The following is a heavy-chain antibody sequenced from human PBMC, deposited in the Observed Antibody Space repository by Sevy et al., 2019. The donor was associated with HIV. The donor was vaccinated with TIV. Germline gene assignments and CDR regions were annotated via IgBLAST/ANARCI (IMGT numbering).Heavy chain of an antibody. CDR2: ISAYNGNT. D-gene: IGHD4-17*01. V-gene: IGHV1-18*01. Sequence: ASVKVSCKASGYTFTSYGISWVRQAPGQGLEWMGWISAYNGNTNCAQKLQGRVTMTTDTSTSTAYMELRSLRSDDTAVYYCARGGLYGDYVPGGYYGMDVWGQGTTVTVSS. J-gene: IGHJ6*02. CDR3: ARGGLYGDYVPGGYYGMDV. CDR1: GYTFTSYG.